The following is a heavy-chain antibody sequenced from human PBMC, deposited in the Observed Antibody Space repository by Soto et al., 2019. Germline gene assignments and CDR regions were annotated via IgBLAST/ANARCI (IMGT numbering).Heavy chain of an antibody. CDR2: IHYSGNT. CDR3: ARGYGRNFDY. Sequence: SETLSLTCTVSGDSIRSDYWNWIRQPPGRGLEWIGYIHYSGNTIYSPSLKSRVTISMDTSKKEFQFSLNLSSVTAADTAVYYCARGYGRNFDYWGQGTLVTVSS. D-gene: IGHD5-18*01. V-gene: IGHV4-59*01. J-gene: IGHJ4*02. CDR1: GDSIRSDY.